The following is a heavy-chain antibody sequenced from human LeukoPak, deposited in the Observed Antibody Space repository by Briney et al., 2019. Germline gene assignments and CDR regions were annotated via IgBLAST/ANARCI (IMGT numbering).Heavy chain of an antibody. CDR3: ATAGIAVAAADY. J-gene: IGHJ4*02. V-gene: IGHV1-2*02. CDR2: INPNSGGT. CDR1: GYTFTGYY. D-gene: IGHD6-19*01. Sequence: WASVKVSCKASGYTFTGYYMHWVRQAPGQGLEWMGWINPNSGGTNYAQKFRGRVTMTRDTSISTAYMELSRLRSDDTAVYYCATAGIAVAAADYWGQGTLVTVSS.